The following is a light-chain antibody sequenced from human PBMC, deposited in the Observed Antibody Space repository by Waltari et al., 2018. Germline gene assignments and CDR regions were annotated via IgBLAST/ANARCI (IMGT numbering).Light chain of an antibody. CDR2: ETS. CDR3: LLSYHDAVI. V-gene: IGLV7-46*01. CDR1: SGPATSGHF. J-gene: IGLJ2*01. Sequence: QAVVTQEPSLPVSPGGTVTLTCGSSSGPATSGHFPYWFQQKPGQAPRTLISETSNRLSWTPARFSGSLLGGKAALTLSDAQPDDDADYYCLLSYHDAVIFGGGTKLTVL.